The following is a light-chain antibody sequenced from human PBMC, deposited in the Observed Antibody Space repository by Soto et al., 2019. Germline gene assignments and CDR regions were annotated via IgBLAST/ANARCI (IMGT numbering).Light chain of an antibody. CDR2: KAS. Sequence: DIQMTQSPSTLSASVGDRVTITCRASQSISTWLAWYQQKPGKAPKLLIYKASTLESGVPSRFSGSRSGTEFTLTISSLQPDDSATYYCQQYNIYSTFGQGTKLEIK. CDR1: QSISTW. V-gene: IGKV1-5*03. J-gene: IGKJ2*01. CDR3: QQYNIYST.